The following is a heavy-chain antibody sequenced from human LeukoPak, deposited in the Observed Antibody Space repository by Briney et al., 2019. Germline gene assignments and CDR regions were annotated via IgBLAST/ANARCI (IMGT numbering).Heavy chain of an antibody. CDR1: GASISSDY. V-gene: IGHV4-59*01. D-gene: IGHD5-18*01. CDR3: ARDTAMVGGFDY. CDR2: GHKSGST. Sequence: SETLSLTCTVSGASISSDYWTWIRQPPGKGLEWIGCGHKSGSTHYNPSLRSRVTISLDTSKSQFSLKLNSVTAADTAVYYCARDTAMVGGFDYWGQGTLVTVSS. J-gene: IGHJ4*02.